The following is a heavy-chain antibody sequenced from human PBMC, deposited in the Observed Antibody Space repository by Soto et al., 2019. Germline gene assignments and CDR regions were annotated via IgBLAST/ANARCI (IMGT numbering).Heavy chain of an antibody. CDR1: PGSLRSYY. Sequence: SETLSLTCTVSPGSLRSYYWSRIRQPPGKGLEWIGYIYYRGSTNYSPSLKSRVTISVDTSKNQFSLKLSSVTAADTAVYYCASLPPIARDTSFPDYSGQATLVTVSS. CDR3: ASLPPIARDTSFPDY. CDR2: IYYRGST. V-gene: IGHV4-59*08. J-gene: IGHJ4*02. D-gene: IGHD1-26*01.